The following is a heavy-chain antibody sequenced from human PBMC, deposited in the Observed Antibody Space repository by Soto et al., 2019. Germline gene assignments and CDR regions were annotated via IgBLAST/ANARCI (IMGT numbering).Heavy chain of an antibody. J-gene: IGHJ4*02. CDR1: GFTFSIYT. D-gene: IGHD6-13*01. Sequence: GGCLRLSFAASGFTFSIYTMSWVRQAPGKGLEWVSAISGSGGSTYYADSVKGRFTISRDNAKNTLYLQMNSLRAEDTAVHYCAKAYTSSSWYGPYDCWGQGNLVTVS. CDR3: AKAYTSSSWYGPYDC. V-gene: IGHV3-23*01. CDR2: ISGSGGST.